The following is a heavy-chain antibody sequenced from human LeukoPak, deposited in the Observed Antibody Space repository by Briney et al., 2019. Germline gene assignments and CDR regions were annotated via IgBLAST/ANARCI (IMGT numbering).Heavy chain of an antibody. CDR3: AREEIWRSYNWFDP. V-gene: IGHV4-59*01. J-gene: IGHJ5*02. D-gene: IGHD2/OR15-2a*01. Sequence: SETLSLTCTVSGGSISSYYWSWIRQPPGKGLEWIGYIYYSGSTNYNPSLKSQVTISVDTSKNQFSLKLSSVTAADTAVYYCAREEIWRSYNWFDPWGQGTLVTVSS. CDR2: IYYSGST. CDR1: GGSISSYY.